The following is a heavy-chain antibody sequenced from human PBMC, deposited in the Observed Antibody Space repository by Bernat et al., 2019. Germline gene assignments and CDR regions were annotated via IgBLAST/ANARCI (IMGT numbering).Heavy chain of an antibody. CDR2: IYWDDDK. CDR1: GFSLSTSGVG. V-gene: IGHV2-5*02. D-gene: IGHD3-16*01. Sequence: QITLKESGPTLVKPTQTLTLTYTFSGFSLSTSGVGVGWIRQPPGKALEWLALIYWDDDKRYSPSLKSRLTITKDTSKNQVVLTMTNMDPVDTATYYCAHSGPPPGHTGGGYFDYWGQGTLVTVSS. CDR3: AHSGPPPGHTGGGYFDY. J-gene: IGHJ4*02.